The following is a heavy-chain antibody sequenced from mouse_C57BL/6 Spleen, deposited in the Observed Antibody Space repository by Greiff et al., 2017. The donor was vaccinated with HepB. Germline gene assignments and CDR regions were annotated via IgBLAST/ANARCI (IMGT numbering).Heavy chain of an antibody. V-gene: IGHV1-64*01. CDR2: IHPNSGST. CDR3: ARREGYGYDALDY. J-gene: IGHJ2*01. Sequence: QVQLQQPGAELVKPGASVKLSCKASGYTFTSYWMHWVKQRPGQGLEWIGMIHPNSGSTNYNEKFKSKATLTVDKSSSTAYMQLSSLTSEDSAVYYCARREGYGYDALDYWGQGTTLTVSS. CDR1: GYTFTSYW. D-gene: IGHD2-2*01.